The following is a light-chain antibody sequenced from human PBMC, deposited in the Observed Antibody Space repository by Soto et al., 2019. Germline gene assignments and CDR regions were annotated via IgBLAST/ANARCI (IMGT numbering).Light chain of an antibody. CDR1: QTVRNNY. V-gene: IGKV3-20*01. Sequence: EFVLTQSPGTLSLSPGERATLSCRASQTVRNNYLAWYQQKPGQAPRLLIYDASSRATGIPDRFSGGGSGTDFTVTISSLESEEGKVCLCQHKECGPHQAVGPGTKVDIK. CDR3: QHKECGPHQA. J-gene: IGKJ1*01. CDR2: DAS.